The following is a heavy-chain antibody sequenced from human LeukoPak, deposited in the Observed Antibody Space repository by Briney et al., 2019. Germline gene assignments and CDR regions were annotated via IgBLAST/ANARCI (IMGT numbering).Heavy chain of an antibody. CDR1: GGTFSSYA. D-gene: IGHD2-15*01. V-gene: IGHV1-69*01. J-gene: IGHJ6*04. CDR2: IIPIFGTA. Sequence: SVKLSCKASGGTFSSYAISWVRQAPGQGLEWMGGIIPIFGTANYAQKFQGRVTITADESTSTAYMELSSLRSEDTAVYYCARGTLNVAAIPYYYYYGMDVWGKGTTVTVSS. CDR3: ARGTLNVAAIPYYYYYGMDV.